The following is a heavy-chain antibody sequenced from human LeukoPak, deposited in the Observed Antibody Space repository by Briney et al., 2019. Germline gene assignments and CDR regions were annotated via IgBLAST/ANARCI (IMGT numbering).Heavy chain of an antibody. D-gene: IGHD5-24*01. CDR1: GYTFTAYA. Sequence: ASVKVSCKSSGYTFTAYAMHWVRQAPGQGLEWMGWITPSDGANYAQKFQGRVTMTRDTSMSTAYMDLNRLTSDDTAVYFCARDRYGDGFAHFDYWGQGTLVNVSS. CDR3: ARDRYGDGFAHFDY. J-gene: IGHJ4*02. V-gene: IGHV1-2*02. CDR2: ITPSDGA.